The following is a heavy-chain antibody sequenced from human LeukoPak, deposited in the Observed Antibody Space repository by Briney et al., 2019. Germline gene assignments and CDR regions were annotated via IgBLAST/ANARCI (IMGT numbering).Heavy chain of an antibody. J-gene: IGHJ4*02. CDR2: IRSKANNYAT. D-gene: IGHD3-22*01. V-gene: IGHV3-73*01. Sequence: QPGGSLKLSCVASGFTFSDFAMHWVRQASGKGLEWVGRIRSKANNYATEYAASVKGRFTISRDDSKNTAYLQMNSLKTEDTAVYYCTTRNYYDTSGYPQDYFDHWGQGTLVTVPS. CDR1: GFTFSDFA. CDR3: TTRNYYDTSGYPQDYFDH.